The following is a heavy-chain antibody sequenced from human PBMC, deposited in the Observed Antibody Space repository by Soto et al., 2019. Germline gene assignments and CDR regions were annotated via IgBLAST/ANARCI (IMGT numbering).Heavy chain of an antibody. CDR1: GFTFTNAW. Sequence: GGSLRLSCAASGFTFTNAWMTWVRQAPGKGLEWVGRIKSKTDGGTIDYAAPVKGRFTISRDDSKNTLYLQMNSLKTEDTAVYYCTTDLYLVLPRTFDYWGQGTLVTVSS. J-gene: IGHJ4*02. V-gene: IGHV3-15*01. CDR2: IKSKTDGGTI. CDR3: TTDLYLVLPRTFDY. D-gene: IGHD2-8*02.